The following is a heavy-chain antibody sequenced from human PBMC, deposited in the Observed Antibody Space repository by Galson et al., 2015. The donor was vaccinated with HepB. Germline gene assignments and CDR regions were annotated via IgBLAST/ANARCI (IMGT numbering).Heavy chain of an antibody. J-gene: IGHJ3*02. CDR1: GYSFTSYW. CDR3: ARQDYYDSSGYPGNI. Sequence: QSGAEVKKPGESLKISCKGSGYSFTSYWIGWVRQMPGKGLEWMGIIYPGDSDTRYSPSFQGQVTTSADKSISTAYLQWSSLKASDTAMYYCARQDYYDSSGYPGNIWGQGTMVTVSS. V-gene: IGHV5-51*01. CDR2: IYPGDSDT. D-gene: IGHD3-22*01.